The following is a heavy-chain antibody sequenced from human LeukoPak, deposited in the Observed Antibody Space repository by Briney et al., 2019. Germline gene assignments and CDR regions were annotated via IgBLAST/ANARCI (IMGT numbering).Heavy chain of an antibody. CDR1: GFTFNSYA. V-gene: IGHV3-30-3*01. D-gene: IGHD3-16*01. CDR3: AKDNSWGSTIDY. J-gene: IGHJ4*02. Sequence: GGSLRLSCAASGFTFNSYAMHWVRQTPGKGLEWVAVMSYDGSNKLYADSVKGRFTISRDSSKNTLYLQMNSLRAEDTALYYCAKDNSWGSTIDYWGQGTLVTVSS. CDR2: MSYDGSNK.